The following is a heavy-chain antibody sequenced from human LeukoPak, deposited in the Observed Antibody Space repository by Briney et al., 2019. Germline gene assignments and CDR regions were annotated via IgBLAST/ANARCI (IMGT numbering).Heavy chain of an antibody. CDR1: GGSISSGAYY. CDR3: ARAPNYYDSSGYYYELPDY. J-gene: IGHJ4*02. V-gene: IGHV4-30-2*01. Sequence: SETLSLTCTVSGGSISSGAYYWSWIRQPPGKGLEWIGYIYHSGSTYYNPSLKSRVTISVDRSKNQFSLKLSSVTAADTAVYYCARAPNYYDSSGYYYELPDYWGQGTLVTVSS. CDR2: IYHSGST. D-gene: IGHD3-22*01.